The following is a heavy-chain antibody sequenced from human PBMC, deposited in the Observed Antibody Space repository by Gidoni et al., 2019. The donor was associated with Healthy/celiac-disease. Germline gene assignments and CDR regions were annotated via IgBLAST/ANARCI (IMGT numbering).Heavy chain of an antibody. CDR3: ARDAYCSGGSCYPIPRGVDY. D-gene: IGHD2-15*01. V-gene: IGHV3-7*01. J-gene: IGHJ4*02. CDR1: GFTFSSYW. CDR2: IKQDGSEK. Sequence: EVQLVESGGGLVQPGGSLRLSCAASGFTFSSYWMSWVRQAPGKGLEWVANIKQDGSEKYYVDSVKGRFTISRDNAKNSLYLQMNSLRAEDTAVYYCARDAYCSGGSCYPIPRGVDYWGQGTLVTVSS.